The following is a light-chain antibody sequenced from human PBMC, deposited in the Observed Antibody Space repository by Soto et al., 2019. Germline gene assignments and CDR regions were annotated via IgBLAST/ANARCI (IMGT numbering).Light chain of an antibody. V-gene: IGLV2-8*01. CDR1: SSDVGGFNL. CDR3: SSYPGSLSV. CDR2: EVT. J-gene: IGLJ1*01. Sequence: QSVLTQPPSESGPPGQSVTISCTGTSSDVGGFNLVSWYQHHPGKAPKLMIYEVTKRPSGVPDRFSGSKSGNTASLTVSGLQTDFEHDYYCSSYPGSLSVCATGTKLTVL.